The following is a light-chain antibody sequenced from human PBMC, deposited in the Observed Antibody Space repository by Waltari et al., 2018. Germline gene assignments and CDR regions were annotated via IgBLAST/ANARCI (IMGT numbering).Light chain of an antibody. J-gene: IGKJ2*01. V-gene: IGKV3-11*01. CDR3: QQRSNWPMYT. Sequence: EIVLTQSPATLSLSPGEIATLYCRASQSVSSYLAWYQQKPGQAPRLLIYDASNRATGIPARFSGSGSGTDFTLTISSLEPEDFAVYYCQQRSNWPMYTFGQGTKLEIK. CDR2: DAS. CDR1: QSVSSY.